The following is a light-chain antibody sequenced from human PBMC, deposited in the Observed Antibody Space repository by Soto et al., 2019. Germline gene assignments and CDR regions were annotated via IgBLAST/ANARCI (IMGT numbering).Light chain of an antibody. J-gene: IGKJ4*01. V-gene: IGKV3-20*01. Sequence: EVVLTQSPGTLSLSPGERATLSCRASQSFSSSNLAWYQHKPGQPPKLIVYSASRRATGIPDRFSGSGSGTDFTLTISRLEPEDFALYYCQRYVGSPQATFCGGTRVDIK. CDR2: SAS. CDR3: QRYVGSPQAT. CDR1: QSFSSSN.